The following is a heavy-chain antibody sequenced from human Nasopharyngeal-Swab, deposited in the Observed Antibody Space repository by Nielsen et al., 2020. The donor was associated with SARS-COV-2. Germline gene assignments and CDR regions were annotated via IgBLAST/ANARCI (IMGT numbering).Heavy chain of an antibody. CDR2: ISHDGNNK. CDR1: GFTFSSYG. D-gene: IGHD1-26*01. J-gene: IGHJ3*01. V-gene: IGHV3-30*03. CDR3: ARDYSGSYSAFDV. Sequence: GESLKISCAASGFTFSSYGMHWVRQAPGKGLEWVASISHDGNNKYYADSVKGRFTTSRDNAKNSLYLQMNSLRAEDTALYYCARDYSGSYSAFDVWGQGTLVTVSS.